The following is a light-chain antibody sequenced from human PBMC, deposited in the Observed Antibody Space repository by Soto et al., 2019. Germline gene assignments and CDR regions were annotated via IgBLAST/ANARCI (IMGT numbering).Light chain of an antibody. Sequence: DIQMTQSPSSLSASVGDRVTITCRASQTIAMYVNWFQQKPGKAPKPLIYTTSSLQSGVPPRFSGSGSETDFTLTISRLQPEDSATDYCQQSFTTPYTFGQGTKVDIK. V-gene: IGKV1-39*01. CDR1: QTIAMY. CDR2: TTS. CDR3: QQSFTTPYT. J-gene: IGKJ2*01.